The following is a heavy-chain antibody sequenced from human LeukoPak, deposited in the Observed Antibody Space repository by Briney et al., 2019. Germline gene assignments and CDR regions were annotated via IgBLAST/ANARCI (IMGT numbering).Heavy chain of an antibody. Sequence: SETLSLTCTVSGGSITSSNYFWGWIRQSPGKGLEWIGSIYYSGSTYYNPSLKSRVTVSVETSKIQFSLKLSSVTAADSAVYYCARDSCSSTSCRRKFDNWGQGTLVTVSS. CDR2: IYYSGST. D-gene: IGHD2-2*01. CDR1: GGSITSSNYF. CDR3: ARDSCSSTSCRRKFDN. J-gene: IGHJ4*02. V-gene: IGHV4-39*07.